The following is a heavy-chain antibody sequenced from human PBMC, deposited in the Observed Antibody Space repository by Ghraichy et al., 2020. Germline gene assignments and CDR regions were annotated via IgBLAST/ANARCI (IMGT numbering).Heavy chain of an antibody. V-gene: IGHV4-39*01. Sequence: SETLSLTCTVSGEPITSSGYYWGWIRQPPGKGLEWIGSIFFGGGTYYSPSLRSRVTLSMETSRNQLSLKVRSVTATDTAVYFCARLSSAWYESDYNWFDPWGQGILVTVSS. CDR1: GEPITSSGYY. CDR3: ARLSSAWYESDYNWFDP. CDR2: IFFGGGT. J-gene: IGHJ5*02. D-gene: IGHD6-13*01.